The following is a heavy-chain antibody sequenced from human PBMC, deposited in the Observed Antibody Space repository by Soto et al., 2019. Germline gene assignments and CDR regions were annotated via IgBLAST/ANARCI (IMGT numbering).Heavy chain of an antibody. CDR2: ISSSRSYI. Sequence: EVQLVESGGGLVKPGGSLRLSCAASGFTFSSYSMNWVRQAPGTGLELVSSISSSRSYIYYADSVKGRFTISRDHAKDSLYRQMDSLRAEDTSVYYCARGYCSNTSCNNWFDHWGQGTLVTVSS. J-gene: IGHJ5*02. V-gene: IGHV3-21*01. CDR3: ARGYCSNTSCNNWFDH. D-gene: IGHD2-2*01. CDR1: GFTFSSYS.